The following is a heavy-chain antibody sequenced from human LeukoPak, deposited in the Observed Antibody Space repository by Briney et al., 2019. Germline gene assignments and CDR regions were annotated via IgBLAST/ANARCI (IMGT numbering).Heavy chain of an antibody. J-gene: IGHJ4*02. CDR3: AGDGSSTQYYFDY. D-gene: IGHD6-6*01. V-gene: IGHV1-46*01. CDR2: INPSGGST. Sequence: GASVKVSCKASAYTFTSYYMHWVRQAPGQGLEWMGIINPSGGSTSYAQKFQGRVTMTRDTSTSTVYMELSSLRSEDTAVYYCAGDGSSTQYYFDYWGQGTLVTVSS. CDR1: AYTFTSYY.